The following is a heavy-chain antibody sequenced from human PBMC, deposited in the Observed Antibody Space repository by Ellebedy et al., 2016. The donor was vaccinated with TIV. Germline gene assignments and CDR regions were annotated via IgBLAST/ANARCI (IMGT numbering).Heavy chain of an antibody. Sequence: GGSLRLXXAASGFTFSTYGMHWVRQAPGKGLQWAAVIWSDGNYQFYADSLKGRSTISRDNSKSTVYLEVNTLRAEDTAVYFCVRAPRGQYYFDYWGQGTLVTVSS. CDR3: VRAPRGQYYFDY. J-gene: IGHJ4*01. D-gene: IGHD5-12*01. CDR2: IWSDGNYQ. CDR1: GFTFSTYG. V-gene: IGHV3-33*08.